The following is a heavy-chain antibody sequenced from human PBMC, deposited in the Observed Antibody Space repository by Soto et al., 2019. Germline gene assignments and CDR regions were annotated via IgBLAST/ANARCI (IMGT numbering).Heavy chain of an antibody. J-gene: IGHJ6*02. V-gene: IGHV4-34*01. CDR1: GWSFSGYY. D-gene: IGHD5-18*01. CDR2: INHSGST. CDR3: ARGRTREGGYSYGYSLYYYGMDV. Sequence: SETLSLTCAFYGWSFSGYYWSWIRQPPGKGLEWIGEINHSGSTNYNPSLKSRVTISVDTSKNQFSLKLSSVTAADTAVYYCARGRTREGGYSYGYSLYYYGMDVWGQGTTVTVSS.